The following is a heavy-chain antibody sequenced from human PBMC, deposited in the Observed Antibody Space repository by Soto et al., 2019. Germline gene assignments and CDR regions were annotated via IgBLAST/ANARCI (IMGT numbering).Heavy chain of an antibody. Sequence: QVQLQESGPGLVKPSQTLSLTCTVSGGSISSGDYYWSWIRQPPGKGLEWIGYMYYSGSTYYNPPIKSRLTISVATSKNQFSHKLSSVTAADTAVYYCASSRYGYTFYVYWGQGTLVTVSS. D-gene: IGHD5-18*01. V-gene: IGHV4-30-4*01. CDR2: MYYSGST. CDR3: ASSRYGYTFYVY. CDR1: GGSISSGDYY. J-gene: IGHJ4*02.